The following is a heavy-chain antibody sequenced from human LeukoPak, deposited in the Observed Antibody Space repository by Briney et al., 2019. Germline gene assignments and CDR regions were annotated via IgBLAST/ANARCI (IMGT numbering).Heavy chain of an antibody. V-gene: IGHV1-3*01. D-gene: IGHD4-17*01. CDR1: GYTVTGYY. J-gene: IGHJ1*01. CDR3: ASRWDYGDSYGGEYFQH. CDR2: VNAGNGNT. Sequence: GASVEASCKASGYTVTGYYMHWVRQAPGHGLEWRGWVNAGNGNTKYSQKCQGRVTITRDKSASTAYMELSSLRSEDTAVYYCASRWDYGDSYGGEYFQHWGQGTLVTVSS.